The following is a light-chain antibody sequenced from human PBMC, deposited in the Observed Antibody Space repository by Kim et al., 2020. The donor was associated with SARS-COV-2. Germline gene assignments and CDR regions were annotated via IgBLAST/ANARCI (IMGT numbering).Light chain of an antibody. V-gene: IGKV1-39*01. CDR2: AAS. CDR3: QQGYSSPQIT. CDR1: QNISSQ. Sequence: SVGDKVIITCRTSQNISSQLKWYQQKPGRAPNLLIFAASSLQRGVPSRLSGSGSGTDFTLTITTLQPEDFATYYCQQGYSSPQITFGQGTQLEIK. J-gene: IGKJ5*01.